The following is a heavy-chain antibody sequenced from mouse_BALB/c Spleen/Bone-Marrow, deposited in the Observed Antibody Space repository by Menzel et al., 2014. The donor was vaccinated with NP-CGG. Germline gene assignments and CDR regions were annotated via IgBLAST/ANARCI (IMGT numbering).Heavy chain of an antibody. Sequence: VQLQESGAELVKPGASVKLSCKASGYTFSSDYMYWVKQRPGQGLEWIGEINPSNGGTNFNEKFKSKATLTVDKSSSTAYMQLSSLTSEDSAVYYCTRSRRAMDYWGQGTSVTVPS. V-gene: IGHV1S81*02. D-gene: IGHD2-12*01. CDR2: INPSNGGT. J-gene: IGHJ4*01. CDR1: GYTFSSDY. CDR3: TRSRRAMDY.